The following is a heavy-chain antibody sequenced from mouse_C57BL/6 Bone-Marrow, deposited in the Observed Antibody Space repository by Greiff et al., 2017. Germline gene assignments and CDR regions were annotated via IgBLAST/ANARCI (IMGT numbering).Heavy chain of an antibody. V-gene: IGHV1-82*01. D-gene: IGHD2-2*01. J-gene: IGHJ3*01. CDR3: ARHMVTTRAWFAY. Sequence: VQLQQSGPELVKPGASVKICCKASGYAFSSSWMNWVKQRPGKGLEWIGRIYPGDGDTNYNGKFKGKATLTADKSSSTAYMQLSSLTSEDSAVYFCARHMVTTRAWFAYWGQGTLVTVSA. CDR1: GYAFSSSW. CDR2: IYPGDGDT.